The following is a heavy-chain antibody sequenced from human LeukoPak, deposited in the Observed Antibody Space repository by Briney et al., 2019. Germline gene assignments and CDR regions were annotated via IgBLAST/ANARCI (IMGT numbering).Heavy chain of an antibody. CDR3: VRDLETSVVPAPEYYYYYGMDV. V-gene: IGHV1-69*13. J-gene: IGHJ6*02. D-gene: IGHD2-2*01. CDR2: IIPIFGTA. CDR1: GGTFSSYA. Sequence: ASVKVSCKASGGTFSSYAISWVRQAPGQGLEWMGGIIPIFGTANYAQKFQGRVTITADESTSTAYMELSSLRSEDTAVYYCVRDLETSVVPAPEYYYYYGMDVWGQGTTVAVSS.